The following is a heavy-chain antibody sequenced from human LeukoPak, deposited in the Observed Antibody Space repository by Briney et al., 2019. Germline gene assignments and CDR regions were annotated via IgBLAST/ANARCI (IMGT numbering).Heavy chain of an antibody. Sequence: ASVKVSCKASGYTFASYGISWVRQAPGQGLEWMGWISVHNGNTNYAQRLQGRVTMITDTSTSIAYLELSSLTSEDTAVYYCARGGAGTYYKRDGWFDPWGQGTVVTVSS. J-gene: IGHJ5*02. V-gene: IGHV1-18*01. CDR3: ARGGAGTYYKRDGWFDP. D-gene: IGHD3-10*01. CDR1: GYTFASYG. CDR2: ISVHNGNT.